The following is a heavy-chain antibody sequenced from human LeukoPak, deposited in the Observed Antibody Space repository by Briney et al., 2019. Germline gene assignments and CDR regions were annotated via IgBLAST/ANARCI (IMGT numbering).Heavy chain of an antibody. CDR2: TYPDDSDT. CDR1: GYRFTTSW. V-gene: IGHV5-51*01. Sequence: GESLKISCKASGYRFTTSWIGWVRQTPGKGLEWMGITYPDDSDTRYSPSFQGQVTISADKSLTAAYSEWSNLKASDTAIYYCARPRQYKFSSEIDSPGAFDLWGQGTMVTVSS. D-gene: IGHD1-14*01. J-gene: IGHJ3*01. CDR3: ARPRQYKFSSEIDSPGAFDL.